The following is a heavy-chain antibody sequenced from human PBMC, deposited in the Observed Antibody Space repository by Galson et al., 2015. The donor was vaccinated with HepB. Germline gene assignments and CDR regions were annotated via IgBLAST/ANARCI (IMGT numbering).Heavy chain of an antibody. Sequence: SLRLSCAASGFTFGDYAMSWVRQAPGKGLEWVGFIRSKAYGGTTEYAASVKGRFTISRDDSKSIAYLQMNSLKTEDTAVYYCTRRGSGSYYYYGMDVWGQGTTVTVSS. CDR1: GFTFGDYA. D-gene: IGHD1-26*01. CDR2: IRSKAYGGTT. V-gene: IGHV3-49*04. CDR3: TRRGSGSYYYYGMDV. J-gene: IGHJ6*02.